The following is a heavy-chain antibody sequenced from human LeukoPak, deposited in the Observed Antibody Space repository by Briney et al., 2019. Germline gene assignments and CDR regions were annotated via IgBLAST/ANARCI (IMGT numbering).Heavy chain of an antibody. CDR3: ARGVSDDILTGDWFDP. D-gene: IGHD3-9*01. J-gene: IGHJ5*02. Sequence: ASVKVSCKASGYTFTGYCMHWVRQAPGQGLEWMGWINPKSGGTNYAQKFQGRVTMTRDTSISTTYMELSRLRSDDTAVYYCARGVSDDILTGDWFDPWGQGTLVTVSS. CDR1: GYTFTGYC. V-gene: IGHV1-2*02. CDR2: INPKSGGT.